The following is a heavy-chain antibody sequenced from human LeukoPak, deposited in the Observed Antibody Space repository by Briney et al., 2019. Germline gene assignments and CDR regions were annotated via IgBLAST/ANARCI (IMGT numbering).Heavy chain of an antibody. CDR2: IYYSGST. V-gene: IGHV4-59*01. J-gene: IGHJ3*02. Sequence: SETLSLTCTVSGGSINNYYWSWIRQPPGKGLEWIGYIYYSGSTNNNPSLKSRVTILVDTSKNQFPLKLSSVTAADTAVYYCARRTYYCDAFDIWGQGTMVTISS. CDR3: ARRTYYCDAFDI. CDR1: GGSINNYY. D-gene: IGHD3-22*01.